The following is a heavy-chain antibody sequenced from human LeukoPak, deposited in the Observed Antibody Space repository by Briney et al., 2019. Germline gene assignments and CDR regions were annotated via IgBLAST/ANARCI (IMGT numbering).Heavy chain of an antibody. V-gene: IGHV3-23*01. CDR3: AKNRGHCVDGVCHNYYYMDV. J-gene: IGHJ6*03. CDR1: GFTFSSFA. CDR2: VSGSAGRT. D-gene: IGHD2-8*02. Sequence: GGSLRLSCAASGFTFSSFAMTWVRQAPGKGLEWVSTVSGSAGRTDYADSVKGRLTISRDNLKNTLYLQMNGLRAEDTAVYYCAKNRGHCVDGVCHNYYYMDVWGRGTTVTVSS.